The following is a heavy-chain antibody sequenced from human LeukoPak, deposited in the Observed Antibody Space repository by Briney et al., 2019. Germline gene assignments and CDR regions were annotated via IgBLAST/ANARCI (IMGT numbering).Heavy chain of an antibody. V-gene: IGHV1-2*02. CDR1: GYTFTGYY. D-gene: IGHD3-22*01. Sequence: ASVKVSCKASGYTFTGYYMHWVRQAPGQGLEWMGWINTNSGGTNYAQKFQGRVTMTRDTSISTAYMELSRLRSDDTAVYYCARQHAFFDYYNSSGYYMNWGQGTLVTVRS. J-gene: IGHJ4*02. CDR2: INTNSGGT. CDR3: ARQHAFFDYYNSSGYYMN.